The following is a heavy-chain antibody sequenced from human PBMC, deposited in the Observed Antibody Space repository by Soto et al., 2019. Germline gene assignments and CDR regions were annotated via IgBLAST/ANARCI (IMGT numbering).Heavy chain of an antibody. V-gene: IGHV3-9*01. CDR1: GFTFDDYA. CDR3: AKDNEYDYVWGSRFDP. Sequence: EGQLVESGGGLVQPGRSLRLSCAASGFTFDDYAMHWVRQAPGKGLEWVSGISWNSGSIGYADSVKGRFTISRDNAKNSLYLQMNSLRVEDTAVYYCAKDNEYDYVWGSRFDPWGQGTLVTVSS. J-gene: IGHJ5*02. D-gene: IGHD3-16*01. CDR2: ISWNSGSI.